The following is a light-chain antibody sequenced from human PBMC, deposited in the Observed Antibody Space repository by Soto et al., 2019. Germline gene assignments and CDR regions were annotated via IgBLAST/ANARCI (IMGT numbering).Light chain of an antibody. CDR3: QQYDDYPLT. CDR2: DAS. Sequence: DIQMTQSPSTLSGSVGDRVTITCRASQTISSWLAWYQQKPGTAPKLLIYDASTLENGVPSRFSGRGSGTEFTLTISSLQPDDFATFYCQQYDDYPLTCGGGTKVDIK. J-gene: IGKJ4*01. V-gene: IGKV1-5*01. CDR1: QTISSW.